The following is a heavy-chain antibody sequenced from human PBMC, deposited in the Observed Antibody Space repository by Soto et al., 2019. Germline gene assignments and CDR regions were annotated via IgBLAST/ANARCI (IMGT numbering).Heavy chain of an antibody. CDR3: ATSRGGVVVVAAFDY. J-gene: IGHJ4*02. V-gene: IGHV3-23*01. CDR2: ISGSGGST. D-gene: IGHD2-15*01. Sequence: EVQLLESGGGLVQPGGSLRLSCAASGFTFSSYAMSWVRQAPGKGLEWVSAISGSGGSTYYADSVKGRFTISRDNSKNQLYLQMNSLRAEDTAVYYCATSRGGVVVVAAFDYWGQGTLVTVSS. CDR1: GFTFSSYA.